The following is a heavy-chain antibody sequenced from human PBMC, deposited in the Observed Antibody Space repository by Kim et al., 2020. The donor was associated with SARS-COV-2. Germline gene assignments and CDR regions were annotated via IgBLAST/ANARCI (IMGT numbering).Heavy chain of an antibody. J-gene: IGHJ4*02. CDR1: GFTFSSYW. V-gene: IGHV3-7*01. CDR3: ARETSGYDCVFDY. CDR2: IKQDGSEK. D-gene: IGHD5-12*01. Sequence: GGSLRLSCAASGFTFSSYWMSWVRQAPGKGLEWVANIKQDGSEKYYVDSVKGRFTISRDNAKNSLYLQMNSLRAEDTAVYYCARETSGYDCVFDYWGQGTLVTVSS.